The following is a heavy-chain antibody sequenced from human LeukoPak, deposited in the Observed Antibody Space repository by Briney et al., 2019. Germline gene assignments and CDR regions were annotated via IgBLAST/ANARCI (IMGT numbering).Heavy chain of an antibody. D-gene: IGHD3-10*01. J-gene: IGHJ5*02. CDR3: TYYGSGYT. Sequence: TGGSLRLSCAASGFTFSSYAMSWVRQAPGKGLEWVSAIRLRDGRTYYADSVQGRFTVSRDFSSNTLYLQMNGLRAEDTAVYYCTYYGSGYTWGQGTLVTVSS. CDR1: GFTFSSYA. CDR2: IRLRDGRT. V-gene: IGHV3-23*01.